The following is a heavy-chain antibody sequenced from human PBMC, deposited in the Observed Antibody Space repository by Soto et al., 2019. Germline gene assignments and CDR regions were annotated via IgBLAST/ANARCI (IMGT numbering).Heavy chain of an antibody. Sequence: GASVKVSCNASGYTFTSYYMHWVRQPPGQGLEWMGIINPSGGSTSYAQKFQGRVTMTRDTSTSTVYMELSSLRSEDTAVYYCARDRQELLGYCSSTSCYASGMDVWGQGTTVTVSS. CDR3: ARDRQELLGYCSSTSCYASGMDV. J-gene: IGHJ6*02. D-gene: IGHD2-2*01. CDR1: GYTFTSYY. CDR2: INPSGGST. V-gene: IGHV1-46*01.